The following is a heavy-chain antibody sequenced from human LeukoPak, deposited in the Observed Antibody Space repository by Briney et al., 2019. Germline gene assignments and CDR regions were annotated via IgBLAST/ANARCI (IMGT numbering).Heavy chain of an antibody. J-gene: IGHJ3*02. CDR2: ISSSSSYI. CDR1: GFSLSSYR. CDR3: ARDLTMVRGVIPYAFDI. V-gene: IGHV3-21*01. Sequence: GGSLRLSRAVSGFSLSSYRMEGVGQAPRKGVEWVSPISSSSSYIYYAHSLKGRFTISRDNAKNSLYLQMNSLRAEDTAVYYCARDLTMVRGVIPYAFDIWGQGTMVTVSS. D-gene: IGHD3-10*01.